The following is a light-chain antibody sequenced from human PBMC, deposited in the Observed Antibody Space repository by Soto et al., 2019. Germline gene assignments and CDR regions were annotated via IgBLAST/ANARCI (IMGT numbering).Light chain of an antibody. CDR2: AAS. J-gene: IGKJ1*01. Sequence: DIRMTQSPSSVSASVGDRVTITCRASQGINSNLNWYQEKPGKAPKLMIYAASSLQSGVPSRFSGRGSGTDFTPTISSLQHEDFAPYYCQQSYCPPWTFGQGSMLAI. CDR3: QQSYCPPWT. V-gene: IGKV1-39*01. CDR1: QGINSN.